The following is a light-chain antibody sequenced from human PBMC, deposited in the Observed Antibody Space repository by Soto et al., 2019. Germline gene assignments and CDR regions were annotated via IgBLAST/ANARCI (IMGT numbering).Light chain of an antibody. CDR1: QSLLHSNGYNY. CDR2: LGS. V-gene: IGKV2-28*01. J-gene: IGKJ1*01. CDR3: MQALQTQWT. Sequence: DIVMTQSPLSLPVTPGEPASISCRSSQSLLHSNGYNYLDWYLQKPGQSPQLLIYLGSNRASGVPDRFSGRGSGTEFTLKISRVEAEDVGVYYCMQALQTQWTFGQGTKVEIK.